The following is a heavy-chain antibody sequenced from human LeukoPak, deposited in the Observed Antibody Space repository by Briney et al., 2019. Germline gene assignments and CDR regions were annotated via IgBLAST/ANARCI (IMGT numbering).Heavy chain of an antibody. J-gene: IGHJ4*02. V-gene: IGHV1-2*02. CDR2: INPNSGGT. Sequence: ASVKVSCKASGYTFTGYYMHWVRQAPGQGLEWMGWINPNSGGTNYAQKFQGRVTMTRDTSISTAYMELSRLRSDDTAVYYCARDFCSGGSCYFDYWGQGTLVPVSS. D-gene: IGHD2-15*01. CDR3: ARDFCSGGSCYFDY. CDR1: GYTFTGYY.